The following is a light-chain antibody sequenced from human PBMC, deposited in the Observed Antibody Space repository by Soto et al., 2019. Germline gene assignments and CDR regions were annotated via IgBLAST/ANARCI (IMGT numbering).Light chain of an antibody. V-gene: IGKV1-39*01. Sequence: DIQMTQSPSSLSASVGDRVTITCQASQDISNYLNWYQQKPGKVPKLLIYDASNLETGVPSRFSGSGSGTDFTLTISSLQPEDFATYYCQQSYSTPRTFGQGTKVDIK. J-gene: IGKJ1*01. CDR1: QDISNY. CDR2: DAS. CDR3: QQSYSTPRT.